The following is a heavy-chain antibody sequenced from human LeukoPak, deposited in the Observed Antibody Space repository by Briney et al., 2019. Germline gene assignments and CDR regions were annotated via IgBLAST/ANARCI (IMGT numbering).Heavy chain of an antibody. CDR2: ISGSGGST. J-gene: IGHJ4*02. Sequence: PGGSLRLSCAASGFTFSSYAMSWVRQAPGKGLEWVSAISGSGGSTYYADFVKGRFTISRDNSKNTLYLQMNSLRAEDTAVYYCAKDTYGGNSPTFDYWGQGTLVTVSS. CDR3: AKDTYGGNSPTFDY. CDR1: GFTFSSYA. D-gene: IGHD4-23*01. V-gene: IGHV3-23*01.